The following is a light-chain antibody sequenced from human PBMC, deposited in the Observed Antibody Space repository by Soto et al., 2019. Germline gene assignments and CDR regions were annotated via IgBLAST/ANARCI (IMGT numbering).Light chain of an antibody. CDR2: ENY. J-gene: IGLJ1*01. CDR3: GTWDSSLTTFV. CDR1: SSDIGRNY. V-gene: IGLV1-51*02. Sequence: QSVLTQPPSVSAAPGQKVTISCSGSSSDIGRNYVSWYKHLPRTAPKLLIYENYKRPSGIPDRFSGSKSGTSATLGITGLQTGDEADYCCGTWDSSLTTFVFGTGTKLTVL.